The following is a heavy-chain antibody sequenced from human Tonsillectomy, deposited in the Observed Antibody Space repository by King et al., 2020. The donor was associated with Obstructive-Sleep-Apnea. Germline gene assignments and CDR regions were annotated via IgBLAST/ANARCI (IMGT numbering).Heavy chain of an antibody. V-gene: IGHV3-15*01. CDR2: IKSKTDGGKT. D-gene: IGHD7-27*01. Sequence: VQLVESGGSLVKPVGSLRLSFAASGLTFSNAWMNWVRQSPGKGLEWVGRIKSKTDGGKTDYAAPVKGSFTISRDDSKNTMYLQMNSLNTEDTAVYYCTLTGGHWGNDYWGQGTLVTVSS. CDR1: GLTFSNAW. CDR3: TLTGGHWGNDY. J-gene: IGHJ4*02.